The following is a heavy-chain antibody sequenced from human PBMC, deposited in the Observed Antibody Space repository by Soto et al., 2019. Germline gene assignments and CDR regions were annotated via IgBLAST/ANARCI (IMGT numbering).Heavy chain of an antibody. V-gene: IGHV1-69*06. Sequence: KVSCKASGGTFSSYAISWVRQAPGQGLEWMGGTIPIFGTANYAQKFQGRVTITADKSTSTAYMELSSLRSEDTAVYYCAIERQDCSGGSCYYGMDVWGQGTTVTVSS. D-gene: IGHD2-15*01. J-gene: IGHJ6*02. CDR3: AIERQDCSGGSCYYGMDV. CDR1: GGTFSSYA. CDR2: TIPIFGTA.